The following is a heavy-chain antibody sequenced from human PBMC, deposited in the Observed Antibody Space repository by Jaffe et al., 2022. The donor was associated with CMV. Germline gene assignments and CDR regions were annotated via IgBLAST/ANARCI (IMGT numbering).Heavy chain of an antibody. J-gene: IGHJ6*02. Sequence: EVQLVESGGGLVKPGGSLRLSCAASGFTFSSYSMNWVRQAPGKGLEWVSSISSSSSYIYYADSVKGRFTISRDNAKNSLYLQLNSLRAEDTAVYYCARDGYYDFWSGYTDYYYGMDVWGQGTTVTVSS. CDR1: GFTFSSYS. CDR2: ISSSSSYI. CDR3: ARDGYYDFWSGYTDYYYGMDV. V-gene: IGHV3-21*01. D-gene: IGHD3-3*01.